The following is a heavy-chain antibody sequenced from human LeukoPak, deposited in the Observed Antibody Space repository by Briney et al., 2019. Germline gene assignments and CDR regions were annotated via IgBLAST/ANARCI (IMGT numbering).Heavy chain of an antibody. J-gene: IGHJ6*02. D-gene: IGHD3-10*01. V-gene: IGHV3-11*01. CDR1: GFTISDYY. CDR2: ISSSGSTI. CDR3: ARASPPPYGLIYYGMDV. Sequence: GGSLRLSCAASGFTISDYYMIWIRQAPGKGLEWVSYISSSGSTIYYADSVKGRFTISRDNAKNSLYLQMNSLRAEDTAVYYCARASPPPYGLIYYGMDVWGQGTTVTVSS.